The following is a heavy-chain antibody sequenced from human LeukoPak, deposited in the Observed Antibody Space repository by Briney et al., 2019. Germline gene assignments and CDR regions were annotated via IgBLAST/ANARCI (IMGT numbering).Heavy chain of an antibody. D-gene: IGHD6-6*01. J-gene: IGHJ4*02. V-gene: IGHV1-8*03. Sequence: ASVKVSCKASGYTFTSYDINWVRQATGQGLEWMGWMNPNSGNTGYAQKFQGRVTTTRNTSISTAYMELSSLRSEDTAVYYCARVSWYSSSSSFDYWGQGTLVTVSS. CDR1: GYTFTSYD. CDR3: ARVSWYSSSSSFDY. CDR2: MNPNSGNT.